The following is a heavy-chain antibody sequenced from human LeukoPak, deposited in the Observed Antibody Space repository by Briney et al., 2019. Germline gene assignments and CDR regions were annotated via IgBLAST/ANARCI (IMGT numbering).Heavy chain of an antibody. Sequence: PGGSLRLSCAASGFTFSSFWMHWVRQAPGNGLVWVSRINPDGSYTDYADSVRGRFTISRDNTKNTLYLQMNSLRADDTSLYFCAKDLRGARDYWGQGTLVTVSS. D-gene: IGHD1-26*01. V-gene: IGHV3-74*01. CDR3: AKDLRGARDY. J-gene: IGHJ4*02. CDR2: INPDGSYT. CDR1: GFTFSSFW.